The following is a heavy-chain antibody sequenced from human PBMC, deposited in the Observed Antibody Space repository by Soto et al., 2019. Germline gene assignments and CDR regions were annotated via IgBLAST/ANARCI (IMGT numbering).Heavy chain of an antibody. V-gene: IGHV3-23*01. CDR1: GFTFNNYA. CDR3: AKGCCGHCYSVVY. Sequence: DVKLLESGGGLVQPGGSLRLSCAASGFTFNNYAMTWVRQAPGKGLEWVSGVSDGGVTTDYADSVKGRFTISRDNSKNTLYPQMNDLRAEDTAGYYCAKGCCGHCYSVVYWGQGTLVTVSS. J-gene: IGHJ4*02. CDR2: VSDGGVTT. D-gene: IGHD2-15*01.